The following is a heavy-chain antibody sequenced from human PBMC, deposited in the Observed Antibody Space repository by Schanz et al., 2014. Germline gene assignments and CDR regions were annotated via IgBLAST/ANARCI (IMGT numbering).Heavy chain of an antibody. CDR3: AKSYDTSGYSGFDY. D-gene: IGHD3-22*01. Sequence: QVQLVESGGGVVQPGGSLRLSCAASGFIFGDYAIHWVRQAPGKGLEWVAAISNHGLNTYFGDSVKGRFTISRDNSKNTLYLQMNSLRTEDTAVYFCAKSYDTSGYSGFDYWGQGTLVTVSS. J-gene: IGHJ4*02. CDR1: GFIFGDYA. V-gene: IGHV3-30*18. CDR2: ISNHGLNT.